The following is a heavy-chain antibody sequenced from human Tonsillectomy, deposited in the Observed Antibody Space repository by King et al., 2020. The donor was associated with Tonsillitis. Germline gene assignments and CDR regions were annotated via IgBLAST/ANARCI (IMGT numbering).Heavy chain of an antibody. Sequence: VQLVESGGGLVQPGGSLRLSCAASGISFSSYAMSWVRQAPGKGLEWVSIISGSGRSTYYADSVKGRFTISRDNSKNTLYLQMNSLGAEDTAVYYCAKDWYFDSSGYYYFGMDVWGLGTTVTVSS. CDR3: AKDWYFDSSGYYYFGMDV. V-gene: IGHV3-23*04. D-gene: IGHD3-22*01. CDR1: GISFSSYA. J-gene: IGHJ6*02. CDR2: ISGSGRST.